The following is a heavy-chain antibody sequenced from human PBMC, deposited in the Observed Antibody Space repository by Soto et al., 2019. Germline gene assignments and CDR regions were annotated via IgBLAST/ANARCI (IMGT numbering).Heavy chain of an antibody. CDR3: AVASIVVVPAVIPK. Sequence: ASVKVSCKASGYTFTNYDINWVRQATGQGPEWMGWMNPNSGNTGYAQKFQGRVTMTRNTSISTAYMELSSLRSEDTAIYYCAVASIVVVPAVIPKWGPGTLVTVSS. D-gene: IGHD2-2*01. J-gene: IGHJ4*02. CDR1: GYTFTNYD. CDR2: MNPNSGNT. V-gene: IGHV1-8*01.